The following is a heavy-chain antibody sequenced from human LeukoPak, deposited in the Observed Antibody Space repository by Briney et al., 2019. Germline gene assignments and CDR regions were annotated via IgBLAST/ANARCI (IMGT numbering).Heavy chain of an antibody. CDR3: ARGLWFGTTDY. Sequence: GGSLRLSRAASGFTFSSYSMNWVRQAPGKGLEWVSSISSSSSYIYYADSVKGRFTISRDNAKNSLYLQMNSLRAEDTAVYYCARGLWFGTTDYWGQGTLVTVSS. J-gene: IGHJ4*02. V-gene: IGHV3-21*01. CDR1: GFTFSSYS. D-gene: IGHD3-10*01. CDR2: ISSSSSYI.